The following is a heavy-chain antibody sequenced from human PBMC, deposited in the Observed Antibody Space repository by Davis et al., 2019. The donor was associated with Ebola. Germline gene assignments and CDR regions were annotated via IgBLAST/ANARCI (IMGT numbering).Heavy chain of an antibody. J-gene: IGHJ4*02. CDR1: GYTFTGYY. V-gene: IGHV1-2*02. Sequence: ASVTVSCKASGYTFTGYYMHWVRQAPGQGLEWMGWINPNSGGTNYAQKFQGRVTMTRDTSISTAYMELSRLRSDDTAVYYCARGGLDFWSGSFDYWGQGTLVTVSS. CDR3: ARGGLDFWSGSFDY. CDR2: INPNSGGT. D-gene: IGHD3-3*01.